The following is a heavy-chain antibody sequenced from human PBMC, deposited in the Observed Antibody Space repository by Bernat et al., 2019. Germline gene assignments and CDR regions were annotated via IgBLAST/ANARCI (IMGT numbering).Heavy chain of an antibody. D-gene: IGHD3-3*01. CDR3: AKDRFTFPENTIFGVAYGMDV. J-gene: IGHJ6*02. Sequence: QVQLVESGGGVVQPGRSLRLSCAASGFTFSSYGMHWVRQAPGKGLEWVAVISYDGSNKYYADSVKGRFTISRDNSKNTLYLQMNSLRAEDTAVYYCAKDRFTFPENTIFGVAYGMDVWGQGTTVTVSS. CDR1: GFTFSSYG. V-gene: IGHV3-30*18. CDR2: ISYDGSNK.